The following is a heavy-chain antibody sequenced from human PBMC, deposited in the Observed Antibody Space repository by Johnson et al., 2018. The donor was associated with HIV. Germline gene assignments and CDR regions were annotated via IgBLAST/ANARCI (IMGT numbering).Heavy chain of an antibody. Sequence: VQLVESGGGVVQPGGSLRLSCAASGFTFSSYGMHWVRQAPGKGLEGLSYITSSGTSSYYADSVKGRLTLPRDNAKNSLYLQINSLRSEDTAVDYCARSKDCSGGSCPDGFDIWGQGTMVIVSS. CDR3: ARSKDCSGGSCPDGFDI. J-gene: IGHJ3*02. V-gene: IGHV3-48*04. CDR1: GFTFSSYG. CDR2: ITSSGTSS. D-gene: IGHD2-15*01.